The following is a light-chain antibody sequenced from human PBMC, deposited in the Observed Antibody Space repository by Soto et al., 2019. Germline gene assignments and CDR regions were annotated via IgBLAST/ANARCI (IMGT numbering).Light chain of an antibody. CDR1: SSNIGSNT. CDR2: SDT. V-gene: IGLV1-44*01. CDR3: AAWDDRLNGAL. J-gene: IGLJ1*01. Sequence: QSVRTQPPSGSGTPGERGSMSCSGGSSNIGSNTVSWYQHLPGTAPQLLIYSDTQRASGVADRFSGSKSGTSASLAISGLQSDDEADYYCAAWDDRLNGALFGTGTKVTV.